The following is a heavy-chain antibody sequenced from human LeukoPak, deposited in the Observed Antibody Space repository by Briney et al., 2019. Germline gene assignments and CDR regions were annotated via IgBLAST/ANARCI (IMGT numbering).Heavy chain of an antibody. J-gene: IGHJ4*02. CDR3: ARDGVAGGFDY. CDR1: RFTFSNYW. V-gene: IGHV3-7*01. CDR2: IKQDGSEK. Sequence: GGSLRLSCAASRFTFSNYWMAWVRQAPGKGLEWVANIKQDGSEKYYVDSVKGRFTISRDDAKNLVFLQMNSLRVEDTAVYYCARDGVAGGFDYWGQGILVTVSS. D-gene: IGHD6-19*01.